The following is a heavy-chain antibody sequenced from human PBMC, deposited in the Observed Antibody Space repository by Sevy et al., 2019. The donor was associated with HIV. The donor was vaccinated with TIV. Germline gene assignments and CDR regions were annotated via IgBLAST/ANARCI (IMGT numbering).Heavy chain of an antibody. V-gene: IGHV4-61*02. D-gene: IGHD6-19*01. CDR1: GGSIRSGSYY. CDR3: ARDQGEDSSGGYGVFDI. J-gene: IGHJ3*02. Sequence: SETLSLTCSVSGGSIRSGSYYWSWIRPPAGKGLEWIGRTYKTGSTNYNPSLKSRVTMSVDTSKKQLSLRLTTVTAAETAVYFCARDQGEDSSGGYGVFDIWGQGTMVTVSS. CDR2: TYKTGST.